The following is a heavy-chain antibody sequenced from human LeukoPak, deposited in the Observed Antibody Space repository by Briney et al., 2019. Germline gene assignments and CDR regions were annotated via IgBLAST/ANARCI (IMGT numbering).Heavy chain of an antibody. CDR2: ISAYNGNT. J-gene: IGHJ5*02. CDR1: GYTFVNYG. Sequence: ASVKVSCKASGYTFVNYGISWVRQAPGQGLEWMGWISAYNGNTNYAQKFQGGVTITTDTSTSTAYMELRSLRSDDTAVYYCARDESYGDYNNWFDPWGQGTLVTVS. CDR3: ARDESYGDYNNWFDP. D-gene: IGHD4-17*01. V-gene: IGHV1-18*01.